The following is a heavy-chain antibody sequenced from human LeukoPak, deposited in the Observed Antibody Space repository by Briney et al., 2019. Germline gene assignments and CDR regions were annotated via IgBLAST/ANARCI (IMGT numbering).Heavy chain of an antibody. Sequence: SVKVSCKASGGTFSSYAISWVRQAPGQGLEWMGGIIPIFGTANYAQKFQGRVTITADESTSTAYMELSSLRSEDTAVYYRARRARDCSGGSCPFNAFDIWGQGTMVTVSS. CDR2: IIPIFGTA. J-gene: IGHJ3*02. CDR3: ARRARDCSGGSCPFNAFDI. V-gene: IGHV1-69*01. D-gene: IGHD2-15*01. CDR1: GGTFSSYA.